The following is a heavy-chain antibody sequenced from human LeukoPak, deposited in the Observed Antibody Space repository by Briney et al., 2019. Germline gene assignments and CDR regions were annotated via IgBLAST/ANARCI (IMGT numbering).Heavy chain of an antibody. CDR3: AKSEYHFRSTYPFAY. Sequence: GGSLRLSCAASGFTFSSYWMTWVRQAPGKGLEWVANIKQDGSEKYYVDSVKGRFTISRDNAKNSLFPQMNTLRAEDTAVYYGAKSEYHFRSTYPFAYWGQGTLVTVSS. D-gene: IGHD3-3*01. CDR2: IKQDGSEK. CDR1: GFTFSSYW. J-gene: IGHJ4*02. V-gene: IGHV3-7*01.